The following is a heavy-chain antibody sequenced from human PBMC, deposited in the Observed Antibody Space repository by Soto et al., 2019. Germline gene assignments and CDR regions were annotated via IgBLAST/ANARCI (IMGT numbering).Heavy chain of an antibody. CDR2: IYYSGST. CDR1: GGSISSSSYY. D-gene: IGHD5-12*01. J-gene: IGHJ4*02. Sequence: QLQLQESGPGLVKPSETLSLTCTVSGGSISSSSYYWGWIRQPPGKGLEWIGSIYYSGSTYYNPSLKSRVTISVDTSKNQFSLKLSSVTAADTALYYCARHQGLQLWAFDYWGQGTLVTVSS. V-gene: IGHV4-39*01. CDR3: ARHQGLQLWAFDY.